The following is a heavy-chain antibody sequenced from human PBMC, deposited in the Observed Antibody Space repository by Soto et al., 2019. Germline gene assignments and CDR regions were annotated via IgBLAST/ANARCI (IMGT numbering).Heavy chain of an antibody. Sequence: EVQLLESGGGLVQPGGSLRLSCAASGFTFSSYAMSWVRQAPGKGLEWVSAISGSGGSTYYADSVKGRFTISRDNSKNTRYLQMLSLRAEETAVEYCAKASGWFGEFDYWGQGTLVTFSS. J-gene: IGHJ4*02. V-gene: IGHV3-23*01. CDR3: AKASGWFGEFDY. CDR1: GFTFSSYA. D-gene: IGHD3-10*01. CDR2: ISGSGGST.